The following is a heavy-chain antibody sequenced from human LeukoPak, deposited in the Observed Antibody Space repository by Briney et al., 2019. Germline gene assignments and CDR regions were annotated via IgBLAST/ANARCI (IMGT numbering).Heavy chain of an antibody. Sequence: ASVKVSCKVSGYTLTELSMHWVRQAPGKGREWMGGFDPEDGETIYAQKFQGRVTMTEDTSTDTAYMELSSLRSEDTAVYYCATAHPYCSGGSCYYYYGMDVWGQGTTVTVSS. CDR1: GYTLTELS. D-gene: IGHD2-15*01. J-gene: IGHJ6*02. V-gene: IGHV1-24*01. CDR3: ATAHPYCSGGSCYYYYGMDV. CDR2: FDPEDGET.